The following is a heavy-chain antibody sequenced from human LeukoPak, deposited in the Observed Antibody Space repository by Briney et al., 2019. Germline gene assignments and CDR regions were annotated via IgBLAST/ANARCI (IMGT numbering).Heavy chain of an antibody. CDR2: VYYSGNT. J-gene: IGHJ4*02. Sequence: PSETLSLTCGVSGGSFSGYYWGWLRQPPGKGLEWIGSVYYSGNTYHNPSLKTRATISIDTPTSKNQFSLTLSSVTAADTAVYYCARHHAEILVFNDWGQGTLVTVSS. D-gene: IGHD1-1*01. CDR3: ARHHAEILVFND. V-gene: IGHV4-39*01. CDR1: GGSFSGYY.